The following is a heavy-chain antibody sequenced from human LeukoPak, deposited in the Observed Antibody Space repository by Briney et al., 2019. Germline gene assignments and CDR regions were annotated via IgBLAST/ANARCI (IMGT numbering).Heavy chain of an antibody. Sequence: ASVKVSYKTSGFTFSDRYMHWLRQAAGQGLEWMGWIKPDSVATNYAQKFQGGFTMSRDMSISTVYMELTSLTSDDTALYWCAKDHDYGPDYWGQGTLVTVSA. J-gene: IGHJ4*02. CDR3: AKDHDYGPDY. D-gene: IGHD4/OR15-4a*01. CDR1: GFTFSDRY. CDR2: IKPDSVAT. V-gene: IGHV1-2*02.